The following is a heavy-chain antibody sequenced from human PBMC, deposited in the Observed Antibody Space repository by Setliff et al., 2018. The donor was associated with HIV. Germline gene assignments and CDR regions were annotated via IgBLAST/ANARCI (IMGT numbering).Heavy chain of an antibody. V-gene: IGHV1-69-2*01. CDR3: ARDCRVGWVFTYGMDV. J-gene: IGHJ6*02. D-gene: IGHD6-13*01. CDR1: GYTFSDYY. Sequence: ASVKVSCKASGYTFSDYYMLWVQQAPGKGLAWMGRVDPEDGETKYAEKFQGRVTITADTSKDTVYMELSSLRSEDTAVDDCARDCRVGWVFTYGMDVWGQGTTVNVSS. CDR2: VDPEDGET.